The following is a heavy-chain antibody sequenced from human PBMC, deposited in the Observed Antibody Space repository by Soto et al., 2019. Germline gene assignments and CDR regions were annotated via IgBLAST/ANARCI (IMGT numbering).Heavy chain of an antibody. D-gene: IGHD2-2*01. CDR2: ISSSSSTI. CDR1: GLTFSSYS. Sequence: EVQLVESGGGLVQPGGYLRISCAASGLTFSSYSMNWVRQAPGKGLEWVSYISSSSSTIYYADSVKGRFTISRDNAKNSLYLHMNSLGDEDTAVYYCARESAALNWFDPWGQVTLVTVSS. CDR3: ARESAALNWFDP. J-gene: IGHJ5*02. V-gene: IGHV3-48*02.